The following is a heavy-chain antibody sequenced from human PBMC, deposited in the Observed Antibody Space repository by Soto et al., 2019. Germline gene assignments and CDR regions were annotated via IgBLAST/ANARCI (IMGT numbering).Heavy chain of an antibody. CDR2: INTAGSTK. CDR1: GFTFSNFE. Sequence: VGSLRLSCAASGFTFSNFEMHWVRQAPGKGLEWVSYINTAGSTKYYAESVKGRFTISRDNARNSLFLQMNSLRAEDTAVYYCARAECSSPDCLTAYYSYGLDVWGQGSTVTVSS. V-gene: IGHV3-48*03. CDR3: ARAECSSPDCLTAYYSYGLDV. J-gene: IGHJ6*02. D-gene: IGHD3-9*01.